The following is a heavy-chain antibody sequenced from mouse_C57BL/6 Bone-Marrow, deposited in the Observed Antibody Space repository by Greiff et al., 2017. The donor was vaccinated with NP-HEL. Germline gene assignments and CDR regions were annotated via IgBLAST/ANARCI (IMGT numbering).Heavy chain of an antibody. CDR2: IYPGSGST. CDR3: ARIPLYYSNYLDY. CDR1: GYTFTSYW. V-gene: IGHV1-55*01. D-gene: IGHD2-5*01. Sequence: QVQLQQPGAELVKPGASVKMSCKASGYTFTSYWITWVKQRPGQGLEWIGDIYPGSGSTNYNEKFKSKATLAVDTSSSTAYMQLSSLTSEDSAVYYCARIPLYYSNYLDYWGQGTTLTVSS. J-gene: IGHJ2*01.